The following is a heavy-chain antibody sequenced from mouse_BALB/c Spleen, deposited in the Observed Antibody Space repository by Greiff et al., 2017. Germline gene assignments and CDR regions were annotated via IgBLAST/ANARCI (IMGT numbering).Heavy chain of an antibody. V-gene: IGHV3-8*02. CDR1: GDSITSGY. Sequence: EVMLVESGPSLVKPSQTLSLTCSVTGDSITSGYWNWIRKFPGNKLEYMGYISYSGSTYYNPSLKSRISITRDTSKNQYYLQLNSVTTEDTATYYCARWGISYGNYAWAMDYWGQGTSVTVSS. J-gene: IGHJ4*01. D-gene: IGHD2-1*01. CDR2: ISYSGST. CDR3: ARWGISYGNYAWAMDY.